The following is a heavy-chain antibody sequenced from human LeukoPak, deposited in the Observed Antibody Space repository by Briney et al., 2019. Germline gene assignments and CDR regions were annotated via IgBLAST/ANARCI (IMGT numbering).Heavy chain of an antibody. Sequence: GGSLRLSRAASGFTFSGYEMNWVRQAPGKGLEWVAVISYGGSNKDYADSVKGRFTISRDNSKNTLYLQMNSLRAEDTAVYYCAKDNSLGYYDSSGYPDYWGQGTLVTVSS. D-gene: IGHD3-22*01. CDR3: AKDNSLGYYDSSGYPDY. CDR2: ISYGGSNK. CDR1: GFTFSGYE. V-gene: IGHV3-30*18. J-gene: IGHJ4*02.